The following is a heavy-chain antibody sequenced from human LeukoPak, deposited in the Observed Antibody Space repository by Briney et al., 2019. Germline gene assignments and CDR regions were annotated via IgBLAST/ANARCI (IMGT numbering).Heavy chain of an antibody. D-gene: IGHD1-1*01. J-gene: IGHJ5*02. V-gene: IGHV3-48*03. CDR3: ARISHWNVLA. Sequence: GGSLRLSCAASGFTFSSYEMNWVRQAPGKGLEWVSYISSSGSTIYYADSVKGRFTISRDNAKNSLYLQMNSLRAEDTAVYYCARISHWNVLAWGQGTLVTVSS. CDR2: ISSSGSTI. CDR1: GFTFSSYE.